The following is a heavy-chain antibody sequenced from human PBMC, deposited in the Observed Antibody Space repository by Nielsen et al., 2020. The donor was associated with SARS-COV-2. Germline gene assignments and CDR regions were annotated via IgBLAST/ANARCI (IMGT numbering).Heavy chain of an antibody. CDR2: INHSGST. CDR1: GGSFSGYY. D-gene: IGHD3-9*01. CDR3: ARVGILTGWAFDD. V-gene: IGHV4-34*01. J-gene: IGHJ4*02. Sequence: SETLSLTCAVYGGSFSGYYWSWIRQPPGKGLEWIGEINHSGSTNYNPSLKSRVTISVDTSKNQFSLKLSSVTAADTAVYYCARVGILTGWAFDDWGQGTLVTVSS.